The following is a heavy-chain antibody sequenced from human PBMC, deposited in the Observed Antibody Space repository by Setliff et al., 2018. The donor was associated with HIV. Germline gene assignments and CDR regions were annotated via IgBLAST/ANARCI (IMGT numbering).Heavy chain of an antibody. CDR1: GFTFEEYA. D-gene: IGHD5-18*01. V-gene: IGHV3-9*01. Sequence: GGSLRLSCAASGFTFEEYAMHWVRLTPGKGLEWVSGVSWSNSDFYYADSVRGRFTISRDNAHNSLYLQMNSLRAEDTALYYCARGGFSHGFRRFSDLDSWGRGTLVTASS. CDR2: VSWSNSDF. CDR3: ARGGFSHGFRRFSDLDS. J-gene: IGHJ4*02.